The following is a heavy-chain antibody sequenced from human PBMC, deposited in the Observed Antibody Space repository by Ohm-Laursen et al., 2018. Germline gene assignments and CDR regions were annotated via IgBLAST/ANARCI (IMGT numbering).Heavy chain of an antibody. J-gene: IGHJ4*02. Sequence: SDTLSLTCTVSGGSISSSSYYWGWIRQPPGKGLEWIGSIYYSGSTYYNPSLKSRVTISVNTSKNQFSLNLRSVNAVDTAVYYCATSPHDIMSSKDYWGQGTLVTVSS. D-gene: IGHD3-9*01. V-gene: IGHV4-39*07. CDR2: IYYSGST. CDR1: GGSISSSSYY. CDR3: ATSPHDIMSSKDY.